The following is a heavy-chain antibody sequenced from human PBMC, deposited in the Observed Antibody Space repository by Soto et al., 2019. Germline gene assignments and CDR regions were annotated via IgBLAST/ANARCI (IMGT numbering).Heavy chain of an antibody. CDR1: GDTFTDHT. Sequence: QVHLVQSGAEVKKPGSSVKVSCKASGDTFTDHTVTWVRQAPGQGLEWMGRSVPTLGMANYAQTFQSRVTITAETSMTTAYLELTGLTSDDSAVYYCASGDCSGGKCYSDFDFWGQGTLVTVSS. CDR2: SVPTLGMA. V-gene: IGHV1-69*02. D-gene: IGHD2-15*01. J-gene: IGHJ4*02. CDR3: ASGDCSGGKCYSDFDF.